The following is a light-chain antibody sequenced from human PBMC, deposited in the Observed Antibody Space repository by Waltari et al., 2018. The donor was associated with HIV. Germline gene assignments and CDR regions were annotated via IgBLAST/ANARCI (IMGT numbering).Light chain of an antibody. J-gene: IGLJ1*01. CDR3: AAWDDSLSVVYV. CDR1: SSNIGSNY. Sequence: QSVLTQPPSASGTPGKRVTISCSGSSSNIGSNYVYWYKQLPGTAPKLLIYRNNQRPAGVPDRFSGSKSGTSASLAIGGLRSEDEADYYCAAWDDSLSVVYVFGTGTKVTVL. CDR2: RNN. V-gene: IGLV1-47*01.